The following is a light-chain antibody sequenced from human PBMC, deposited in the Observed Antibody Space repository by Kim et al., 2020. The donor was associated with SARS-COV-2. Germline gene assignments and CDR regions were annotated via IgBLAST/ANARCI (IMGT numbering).Light chain of an antibody. CDR1: QDISNY. V-gene: IGKV1-17*03. CDR3: LQHNTYPIT. CDR2: ASS. J-gene: IGKJ5*01. Sequence: DIQMTQSPSAMSASVGDRVTITCRASQDISNYLAWVQQKPGKAPKRLIYASSTLQSGVPSRFSGSGSGTEFTLTISSLQPEDFATYYCLQHNTYPITFGQGTRLEIK.